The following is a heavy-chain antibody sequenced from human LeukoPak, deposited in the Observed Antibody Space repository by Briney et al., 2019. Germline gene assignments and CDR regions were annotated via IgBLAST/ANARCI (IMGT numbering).Heavy chain of an antibody. J-gene: IGHJ6*03. D-gene: IGHD3-10*01. CDR3: ARFANYYYYMDV. V-gene: IGHV1-8*03. CDR2: MNPNSGNT. Sequence: ASVKVSCKASRYTFTSYDINWVRRATGQGLEWMGWMNPNSGNTGYAQKFQGRVTITRNTSISTAYMELSSLRSEDTAVYYCARFANYYYYMDVWGKGTTVTVSS. CDR1: RYTFTSYD.